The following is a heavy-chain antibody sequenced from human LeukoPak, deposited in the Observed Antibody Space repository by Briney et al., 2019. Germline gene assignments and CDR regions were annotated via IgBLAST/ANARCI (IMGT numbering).Heavy chain of an antibody. CDR3: ARDLYYYDSSGYHHTNYFDY. CDR2: ISYDGSNK. D-gene: IGHD3-22*01. Sequence: GGSLRLSCAASGFTFSSYGMHWVRQAPGKGLEWVAVISYDGSNKYYADSVKGRFTISRDNSKNTLYLQMNSLRAEDTAVYYCARDLYYYDSSGYHHTNYFDYWGQGTLVTVSS. V-gene: IGHV3-30*03. J-gene: IGHJ4*02. CDR1: GFTFSSYG.